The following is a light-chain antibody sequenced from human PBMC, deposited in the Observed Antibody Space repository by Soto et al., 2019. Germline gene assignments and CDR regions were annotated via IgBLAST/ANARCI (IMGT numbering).Light chain of an antibody. CDR3: ASYAGSSHVI. CDR2: DVS. J-gene: IGLJ2*01. V-gene: IGLV2-11*01. CDR1: SSDVGGYNY. Sequence: QSVLTQPRSVSGSPGQSVTISCTGTSSDVGGYNYVSWYQQHPGKVPKLMIYDVSKRPSGVPDRFSGSKSGNTASLTISGLQAEDEADYYCASYAGSSHVIFGGGTKLTVL.